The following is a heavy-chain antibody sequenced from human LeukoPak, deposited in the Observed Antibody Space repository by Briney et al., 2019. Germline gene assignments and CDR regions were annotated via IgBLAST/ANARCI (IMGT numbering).Heavy chain of an antibody. CDR3: AGIPVFGVVLHQEPV. V-gene: IGHV1-69*10. Sequence: ASVKVSCWASGYSFSDYDINWVRQAPGQGLEWMGVFIPILDTANSTQKFQDRVTITADISTNTAYMELSSLRSEDTAVYFCAGIPVFGVVLHQEPVWGKGTTVTVSS. CDR1: GYSFSDYD. CDR2: FIPILDTA. J-gene: IGHJ6*04. D-gene: IGHD3-3*01.